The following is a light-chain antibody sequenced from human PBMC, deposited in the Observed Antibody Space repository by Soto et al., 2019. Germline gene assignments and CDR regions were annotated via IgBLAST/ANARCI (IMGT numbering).Light chain of an antibody. Sequence: EIVLTQSPAALCLSPGERATRSCRASQSVSSYLAWYQQKPGQAPRLLIYDASNRATGIPARFSGSGSGTDFTLTISSLEPEDFAVYYCQQRSNWPITFGQGTRLEIK. V-gene: IGKV3-11*01. CDR1: QSVSSY. CDR2: DAS. J-gene: IGKJ5*01. CDR3: QQRSNWPIT.